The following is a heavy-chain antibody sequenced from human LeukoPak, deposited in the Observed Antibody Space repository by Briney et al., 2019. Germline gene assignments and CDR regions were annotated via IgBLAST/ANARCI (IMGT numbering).Heavy chain of an antibody. CDR1: GYTFTSYY. D-gene: IGHD2-15*01. V-gene: IGHV1-46*01. CDR2: INPSGGST. Sequence: ASVKVSCKASGYTFTSYYMHWVRQAPGQGLEWMGIINPSGGSTSYAQKFQGRVTMTRDTSTSTVYMELSSLRSKDTAVYYCARAYLNCSGGSCFDYWGQGTLVTVSS. J-gene: IGHJ4*02. CDR3: ARAYLNCSGGSCFDY.